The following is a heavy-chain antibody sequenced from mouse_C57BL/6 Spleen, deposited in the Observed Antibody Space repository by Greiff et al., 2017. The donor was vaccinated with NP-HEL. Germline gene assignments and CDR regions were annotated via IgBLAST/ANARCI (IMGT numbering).Heavy chain of an antibody. Sequence: QVQLQQSGPELVKPGASVKISCKASGYSFTSYYIHWVKQRPGQGLEWIGWIYPGSGNTKYNEKFKGKATLTADTSSSTAYMQLSSLTSEDSAVYYCAIERDYPFAYWGQGTLVTVSA. D-gene: IGHD2-4*01. CDR3: AIERDYPFAY. CDR1: GYSFTSYY. J-gene: IGHJ3*01. CDR2: IYPGSGNT. V-gene: IGHV1-66*01.